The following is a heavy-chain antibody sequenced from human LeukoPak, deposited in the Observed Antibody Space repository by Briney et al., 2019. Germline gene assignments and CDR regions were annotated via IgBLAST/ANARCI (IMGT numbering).Heavy chain of an antibody. V-gene: IGHV4-59*01. Sequence: SETLSLTCTVSGGSISSYSWSWVRQPPDKGLEWIGSFVNKATKYNPSIESRVAISVDTSKNQFSLRLRSVTTADRASYYWARDTTVASGMQYWGPGTMVTVSS. CDR1: GGSISSYS. CDR2: FVNKAT. CDR3: ARDTTVASGMQY. D-gene: IGHD6-19*01. J-gene: IGHJ4*02.